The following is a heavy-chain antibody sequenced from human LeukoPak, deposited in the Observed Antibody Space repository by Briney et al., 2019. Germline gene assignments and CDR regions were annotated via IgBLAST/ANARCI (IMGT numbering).Heavy chain of an antibody. CDR2: IKQDGSDK. D-gene: IGHD2-15*01. V-gene: IGHV3-7*03. CDR1: GFTFTKYW. Sequence: GDSLRLSCAASGFTFTKYWMTWVRQAPGKGLEWVGNIKQDGSDKNYMDSVKGRFTISRDNTKNSVYLQMSSLRAEDTAVYYCARVGVFGYCTRDSCHSPFDSWGQGTLVTVSS. J-gene: IGHJ4*02. CDR3: ARVGVFGYCTRDSCHSPFDS.